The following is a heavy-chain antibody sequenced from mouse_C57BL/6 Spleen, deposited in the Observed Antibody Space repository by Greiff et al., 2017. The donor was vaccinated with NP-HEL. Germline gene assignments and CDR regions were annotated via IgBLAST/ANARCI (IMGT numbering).Heavy chain of an antibody. V-gene: IGHV1-80*01. J-gene: IGHJ2*01. CDR2: IYPGDGDT. CDR3: AIGITTVVATDY. Sequence: QVQLKESGAELVKPGASVKISCKASGYAFSSYWMNWVKQRPGKGLEWIGQIYPGDGDTNYNGKFKGKSTLTADKSSSTAYMQLSSLTSEDSAVYFCAIGITTVVATDYWGKGTTLTVSS. D-gene: IGHD1-1*01. CDR1: GYAFSSYW.